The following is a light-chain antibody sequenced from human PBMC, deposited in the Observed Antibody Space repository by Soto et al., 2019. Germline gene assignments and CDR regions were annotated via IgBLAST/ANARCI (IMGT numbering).Light chain of an antibody. V-gene: IGLV1-44*01. CDR1: TSNIGENS. J-gene: IGLJ1*01. CDR3: AAWDGSLNGHV. CDR2: VTN. Sequence: QSVLTQPPSVSGTPGQGVTISCSGSTSNIGENSVGWFQQLPGTAPKFVIYVTNKRPSGVPDRFSGSKSGTSAYLAISGLQSEDEADYYCAAWDGSLNGHVFGTGTKVTVL.